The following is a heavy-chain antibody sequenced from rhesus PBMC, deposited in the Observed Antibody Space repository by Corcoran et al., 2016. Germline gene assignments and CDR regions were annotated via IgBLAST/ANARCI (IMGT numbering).Heavy chain of an antibody. Sequence: QVQLQESGPGLVKPSETLSLTCTVSGGSISDSYYWNWIRQPPGKGLDWMGRCYGSGGSTHYNPSLTTRVTISKDTSKNQFTLKLTSVTAADTAVYYVASTKGGSGVVFDYWGQGVLVTVSS. V-gene: IGHV4-143*01. CDR1: GGSISDSYY. J-gene: IGHJ4*01. D-gene: IGHD6-25*01. CDR3: ASTKGGSGVVFDY. CDR2: CYGSGGST.